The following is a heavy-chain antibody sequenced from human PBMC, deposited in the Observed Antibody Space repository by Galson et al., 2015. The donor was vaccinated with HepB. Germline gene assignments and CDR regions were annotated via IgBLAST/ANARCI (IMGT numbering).Heavy chain of an antibody. Sequence: SLRLSCAASGFTFINYAMHWVRQAPGKGLEWVAVISHDEKNKFYADPVKGRFTISRDNSKNTLYLQMNSLRAEDTAVYYCARGGGYCSSTSCHYYGMDVWGQGTTVTVSS. CDR1: GFTFINYA. CDR3: ARGGGYCSSTSCHYYGMDV. V-gene: IGHV3-30*03. J-gene: IGHJ6*02. D-gene: IGHD2-2*01. CDR2: ISHDEKNK.